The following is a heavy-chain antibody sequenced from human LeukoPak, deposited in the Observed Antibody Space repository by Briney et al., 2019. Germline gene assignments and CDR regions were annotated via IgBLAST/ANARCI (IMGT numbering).Heavy chain of an antibody. CDR2: IFHTGTT. V-gene: IGHV4-4*02. CDR3: ARDQWLLRGGDHDAFDI. J-gene: IGHJ3*02. CDR1: GGSISSTHC. Sequence: SETLSLTCAVSGGSISSTHCWTCLRQPPRKGLEWIGEIFHTGTTNYNPSLKSRVTISVDKSKNQFSLKLSSVTAADTAVYYCARDQWLLRGGDHDAFDIWGQGTMVTVSS. D-gene: IGHD6-19*01.